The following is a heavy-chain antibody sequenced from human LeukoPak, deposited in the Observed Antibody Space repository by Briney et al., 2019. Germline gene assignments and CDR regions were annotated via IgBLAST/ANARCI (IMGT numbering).Heavy chain of an antibody. Sequence: PSETLSLTCDVSGGSITQTNYWTWVRQPPGKGLEWIGEVNLQGSTNYNPSLKSRVTISVDTSKNQFSLKLSSVTAADTAVYYCARLRFASGWYNGWFDPWGQGTLVTVSS. CDR1: GGSITQTNY. CDR3: ARLRFASGWYNGWFDP. CDR2: VNLQGST. V-gene: IGHV4-4*02. D-gene: IGHD6-19*01. J-gene: IGHJ5*02.